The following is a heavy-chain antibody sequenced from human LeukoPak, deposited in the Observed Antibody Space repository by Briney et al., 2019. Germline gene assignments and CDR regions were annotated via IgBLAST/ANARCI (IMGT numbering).Heavy chain of an antibody. CDR2: INHSGST. D-gene: IGHD2-15*01. CDR3: ARGAGYYYYGMDV. V-gene: IGHV4-34*01. Sequence: PSETLSLTCAVYGGSFSGYYWSWIRQPPGKGLEWIGEINHSGSTNYNPSIKSRVTISVDTSKNQFSLKLSSVTAADTAVYYCARGAGYYYYGMDVWGQGTTVTVSS. J-gene: IGHJ6*02. CDR1: GGSFSGYY.